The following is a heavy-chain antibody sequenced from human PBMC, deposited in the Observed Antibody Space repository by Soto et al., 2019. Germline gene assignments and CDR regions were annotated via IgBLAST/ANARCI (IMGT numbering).Heavy chain of an antibody. CDR1: GGSSITFSYY. J-gene: IGHJ3*01. D-gene: IGHD6-19*01. CDR2: ISYSGST. V-gene: IGHV4-39*01. CDR3: GRHYRSGSDV. Sequence: QLQVQESGPGLVKPSETLSLTCAVSGGSSITFSYYWGWIRQPPGKGLEWIGSISYSGSTFYSPSLKRRRTIPADASKYQFSLKLSSVTAGDTAVFYCGRHYRSGSDVWGQGIVVTVS.